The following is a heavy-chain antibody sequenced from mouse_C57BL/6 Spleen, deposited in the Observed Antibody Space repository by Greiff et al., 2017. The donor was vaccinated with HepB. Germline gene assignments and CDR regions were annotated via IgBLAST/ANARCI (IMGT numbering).Heavy chain of an antibody. CDR1: GFTFSDYG. CDR2: ISSGSSTI. D-gene: IGHD2-4*01. Sequence: EVMLVESGGGLVKPGGSLKLSCAASGFTFSDYGMHWVRQAPEKGLEWVAYISSGSSTIYYADTVKGRFTISRDNAKNTLFLQMTSLRSEDTAMYYFATPTYDYDWFAYWGQGTLVTVSA. J-gene: IGHJ3*01. V-gene: IGHV5-17*01. CDR3: ATPTYDYDWFAY.